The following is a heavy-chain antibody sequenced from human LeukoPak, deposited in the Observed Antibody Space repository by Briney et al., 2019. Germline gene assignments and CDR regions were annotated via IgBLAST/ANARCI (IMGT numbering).Heavy chain of an antibody. Sequence: GGSLRLSCAAPGFTFSSYEMNWVRQAPGKGLEWVSYISSSGSTIYYADSVKGRFTISKDNSKNTLYMRMSSLRAEDTAVYYCAKRRYDSSGHFDSWGQGTLVTVSS. V-gene: IGHV3-48*03. CDR2: ISSSGSTI. CDR1: GFTFSSYE. CDR3: AKRRYDSSGHFDS. J-gene: IGHJ4*02. D-gene: IGHD3-22*01.